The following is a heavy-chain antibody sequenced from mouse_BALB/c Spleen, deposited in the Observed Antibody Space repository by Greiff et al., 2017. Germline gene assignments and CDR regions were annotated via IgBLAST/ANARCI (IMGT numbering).Heavy chain of an antibody. CDR3: TRPRGNYEFAY. CDR2: IRLKSNNYAT. J-gene: IGHJ3*01. V-gene: IGHV6-6*02. D-gene: IGHD2-1*01. Sequence: EVKLVESGGGLVQPGGSMKLSCVASGFTFSNYWMNWVRQSPEKGLEWVAEIRLKSNNYATHYAESVKGRFTISRDDSKSSVYLQMNNLRAEDTGIYYCTRPRGNYEFAYWGQGTLVTVSA. CDR1: GFTFSNYW.